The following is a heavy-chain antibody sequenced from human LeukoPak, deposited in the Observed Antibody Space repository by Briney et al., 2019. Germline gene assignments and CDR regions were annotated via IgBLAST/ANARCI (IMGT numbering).Heavy chain of an antibody. CDR1: GFTFSSYG. V-gene: IGHV3-33*01. D-gene: IGHD3-10*01. Sequence: PGRSLRLSCAASGFTFSSYGMHWVHQAPGKGLEWVAVIWYDGSNKYYADSVKGRFTISRDNSKNTLYLQMNSLRAEDTAVYYCARDQRFKAWYGGPADYWGQGTLVTVSS. CDR3: ARDQRFKAWYGGPADY. CDR2: IWYDGSNK. J-gene: IGHJ4*02.